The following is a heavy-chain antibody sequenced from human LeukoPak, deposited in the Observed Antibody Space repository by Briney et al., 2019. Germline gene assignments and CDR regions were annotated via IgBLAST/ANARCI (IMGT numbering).Heavy chain of an antibody. V-gene: IGHV4-4*07. D-gene: IGHD1-26*01. Sequence: SETLSLTCTASGGSISSYYWSWIRQPAGKGLEWIGRIYTSGSTNYNPSLKSRVTMSVDTSKNQFSLKLSSVTAADTAVYYCATRIPAKSGSYSPFYYYYYMDVWGKGTTVTVSS. CDR3: ATRIPAKSGSYSPFYYYYYMDV. J-gene: IGHJ6*03. CDR2: IYTSGST. CDR1: GGSISSYY.